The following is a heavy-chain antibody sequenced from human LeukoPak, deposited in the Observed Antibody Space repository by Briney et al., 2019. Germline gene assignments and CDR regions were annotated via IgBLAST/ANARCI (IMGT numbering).Heavy chain of an antibody. CDR1: GGSISSNY. J-gene: IGHJ6*03. CDR3: ARLVLGYYMDV. V-gene: IGHV4-4*09. Sequence: PSETLSLTCTVSGGSISSNYWSWIRQPPGKGLEWIGYIYNSGSTNYNPSLKSRVTISVDTSKNQFSLKLSSVPAADTAVYYCARLVLGYYMDVWGKGTTVSVSS. D-gene: IGHD4/OR15-4a*01. CDR2: IYNSGST.